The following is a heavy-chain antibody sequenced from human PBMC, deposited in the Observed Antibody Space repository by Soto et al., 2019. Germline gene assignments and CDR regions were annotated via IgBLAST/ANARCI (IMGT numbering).Heavy chain of an antibody. Sequence: SETLSLTCAVYGGSFSGYYWSWIRQPPGKGLEWIGEINHSGSTNYNPSLKSRVTISVDTSKNQFSLKLSSVTAADTAVYYCARAHSGYGYFDYWGQGTLVTVSS. CDR2: INHSGST. J-gene: IGHJ4*02. V-gene: IGHV4-34*01. CDR3: ARAHSGYGYFDY. D-gene: IGHD5-12*01. CDR1: GGSFSGYY.